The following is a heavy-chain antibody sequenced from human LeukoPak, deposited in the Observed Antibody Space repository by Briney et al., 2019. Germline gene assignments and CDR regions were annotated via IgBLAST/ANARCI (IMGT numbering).Heavy chain of an antibody. V-gene: IGHV4-61*02. Sequence: PSQTPSLTCTVSGGSISSGAYYWTWIRQPAGKGVEWIGRVSSSGTTNYNPYNPSLKSRVTIPVDTSKNQFSLELSSVTAADTAVYYCARDGGWGTYTKDYWGQGTLVTVSS. CDR1: GGSISSGAYY. CDR2: VSSSGTT. J-gene: IGHJ4*02. CDR3: ARDGGWGTYTKDY. D-gene: IGHD1/OR15-1a*01.